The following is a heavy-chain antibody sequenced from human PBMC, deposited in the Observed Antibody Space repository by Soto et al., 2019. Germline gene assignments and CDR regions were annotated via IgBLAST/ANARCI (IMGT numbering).Heavy chain of an antibody. CDR2: ISYGGGTT. Sequence: EVQLLESGGGLVQPGGSLRLSCAASEFTFSNYDMSWVRQAPGKGLEWVSAISYGGGTTYYADSVKGRFTISRDNSKNTLYLQMNSLRAEDTAVYYCAKNPGYYYDSTGYHFDYWGQGTVVTVSS. D-gene: IGHD3-22*01. CDR1: EFTFSNYD. CDR3: AKNPGYYYDSTGYHFDY. J-gene: IGHJ4*02. V-gene: IGHV3-23*01.